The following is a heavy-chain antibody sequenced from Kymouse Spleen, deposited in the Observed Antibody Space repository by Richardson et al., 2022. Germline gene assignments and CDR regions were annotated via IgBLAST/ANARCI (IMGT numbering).Heavy chain of an antibody. CDR3: ARGYCSSTSCYPPNYGFDY. CDR2: IGTAGDT. D-gene: IGHD2-2*02. CDR1: GFTFSSYD. V-gene: IGHV3-13*01. J-gene: IGHJ4*02. Sequence: EVQLVESGGGLVQPGGSLRLSCAASGFTFSSYDMHWVRQATGKGLEWVSAIGTAGDTYYPGSVKGRFTISRENAKNSLYLQMNSLRAGDTAVYYCARGYCSSTSCYPPNYGFDYWGQGTLVTVSS.